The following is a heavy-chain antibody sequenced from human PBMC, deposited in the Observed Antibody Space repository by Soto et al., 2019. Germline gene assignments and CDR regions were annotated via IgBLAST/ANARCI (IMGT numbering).Heavy chain of an antibody. CDR1: GFTFSSYA. Sequence: PGGSLRLSCAASGFTFSSYAMSWVRQAPGKGLEWVSAISGSGGSTYYADSVKGRFTISRDNSENTLYLQMNSLRAEDTAVYYCAKVRASGWYYFDYWGQGTLVTAPQ. V-gene: IGHV3-23*01. CDR3: AKVRASGWYYFDY. J-gene: IGHJ4*02. CDR2: ISGSGGST. D-gene: IGHD6-19*01.